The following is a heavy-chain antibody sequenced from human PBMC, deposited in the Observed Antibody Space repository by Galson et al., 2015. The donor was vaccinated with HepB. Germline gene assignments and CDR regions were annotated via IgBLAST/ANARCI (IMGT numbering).Heavy chain of an antibody. CDR1: GFTFSSYG. CDR2: IKSKTDGGTT. J-gene: IGHJ4*02. Sequence: SLRLSCAASGFTFSSYGMHWVRQAPGKGLEWVGRIKSKTDGGTTDYAAPVKGRFTISRDDSKNTLYLQMNSLKTEDTAVYYCTTAYTAMGYYYFDYWGQGTLVTVSS. V-gene: IGHV3-15*01. D-gene: IGHD5-18*01. CDR3: TTAYTAMGYYYFDY.